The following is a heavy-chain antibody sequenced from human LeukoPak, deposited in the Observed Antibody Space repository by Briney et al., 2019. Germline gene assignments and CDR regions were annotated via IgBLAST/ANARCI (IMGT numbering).Heavy chain of an antibody. J-gene: IGHJ4*02. V-gene: IGHV1-8*01. CDR1: GYTFTSYD. CDR3: ASWSSWSTSCGSFDY. D-gene: IGHD2-2*01. Sequence: SSGKVSCKAAGYTFTSYDINWMRQATGQGLEWMGWMNANSSNTGNSQKFQGRVTMTRNTSISTAYMELSSLRSEDTAVYYCASWSSWSTSCGSFDYWGEGTLVTVSS. CDR2: MNANSSNT.